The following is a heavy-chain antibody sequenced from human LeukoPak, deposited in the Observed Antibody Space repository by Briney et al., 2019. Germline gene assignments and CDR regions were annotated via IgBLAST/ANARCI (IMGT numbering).Heavy chain of an antibody. D-gene: IGHD5-24*01. CDR2: IKQDGSEK. V-gene: IGHV3-7*01. J-gene: IGHJ4*02. CDR1: GFTFSSYW. CDR3: ARDRGWLQVSTNFDY. Sequence: GGSLRLSCAASGFTFSSYWMSWVRQAPGKGLEWVANIKQDGSEKYYVDSVKGRFTISRDNAKNSLYLQMNSLRAEDTAVYYCARDRGWLQVSTNFDYWGQGTLVTVSS.